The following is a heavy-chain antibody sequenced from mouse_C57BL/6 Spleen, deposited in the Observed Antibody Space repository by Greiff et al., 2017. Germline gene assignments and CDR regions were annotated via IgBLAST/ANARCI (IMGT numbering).Heavy chain of an antibody. V-gene: IGHV1-59*01. CDR3: ARWGLRGFAY. J-gene: IGHJ3*01. CDR2: IDPSDSYT. Sequence: QVQLKQPGAELVRPGTSVKLSCKASGYTFTSYWMHWVKQRPGQGLEWIGVIDPSDSYTNYNQKFKGKATLPVDTSSSTAYMQLSSLTSEDSAVYYCARWGLRGFAYWGQGTLVTVSA. D-gene: IGHD2-13*01. CDR1: GYTFTSYW.